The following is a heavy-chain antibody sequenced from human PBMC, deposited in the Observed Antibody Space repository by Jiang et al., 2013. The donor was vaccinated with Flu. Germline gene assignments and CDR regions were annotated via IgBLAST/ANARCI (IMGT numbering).Heavy chain of an antibody. Sequence: PGLVKPSETLSLTCTVSGGSISGYYWSWIRQPPGKGLEWIGYIYYSGSTNYNPSLKSRVTISLDTSKNQFSLKLRSVTTADTAVYYCARGSLRSGRQDYWGQGTLVTVSS. V-gene: IGHV4-59*01. D-gene: IGHD6-19*01. CDR3: ARGSLRSGRQDY. J-gene: IGHJ4*02. CDR2: IYYSGST. CDR1: GGSISGYY.